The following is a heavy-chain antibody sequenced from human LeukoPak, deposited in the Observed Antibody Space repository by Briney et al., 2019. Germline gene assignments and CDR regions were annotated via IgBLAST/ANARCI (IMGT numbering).Heavy chain of an antibody. Sequence: PGGSLRLSCAASGFTFSSYAMSWVRQARGKELEWVSASSGSGGSTYYADSVKGRSTISRDNSKNTLYLQMNSLRAEDTAVYYCAKGPAFYYDSSGSYFDFWGQGTLVTVYS. J-gene: IGHJ4*02. CDR1: GFTFSSYA. D-gene: IGHD3-22*01. V-gene: IGHV3-23*01. CDR2: SSGSGGST. CDR3: AKGPAFYYDSSGSYFDF.